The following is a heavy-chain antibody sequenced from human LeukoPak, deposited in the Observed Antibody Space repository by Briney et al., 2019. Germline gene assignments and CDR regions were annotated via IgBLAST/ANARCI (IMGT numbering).Heavy chain of an antibody. J-gene: IGHJ4*02. Sequence: SSGTLSLTCAVSAGSISSSDWWSWVRQPPGKGLEWIGEIYHSGSTNYNPSLKSRVTISVDKSKNQFSLKLSSVTAADTAVYYCARGTYYYDSSGSSLEYYFDYWGQGTLVTVSS. CDR3: ARGTYYYDSSGSSLEYYFDY. V-gene: IGHV4-4*02. CDR2: IYHSGST. D-gene: IGHD3-22*01. CDR1: AGSISSSDW.